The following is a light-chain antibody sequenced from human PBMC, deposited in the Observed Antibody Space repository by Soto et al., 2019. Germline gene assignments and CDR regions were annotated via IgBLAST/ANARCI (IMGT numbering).Light chain of an antibody. CDR2: SNN. V-gene: IGLV1-44*01. CDR1: SSNIGSNA. J-gene: IGLJ1*01. Sequence: QSVLTQPPSASGTPGQSVTISCSGNSSNIGSNAVNWYQQLPGTAPKLLIYSNNQRPSGVPDRFSGSKSGTSASLAISGLQSEDEADYYCAAWDDSLNGLYVFGTGTKVTVL. CDR3: AAWDDSLNGLYV.